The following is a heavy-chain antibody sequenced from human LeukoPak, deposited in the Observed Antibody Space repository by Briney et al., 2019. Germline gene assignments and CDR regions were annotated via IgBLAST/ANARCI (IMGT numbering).Heavy chain of an antibody. CDR1: GGSFSGYY. Sequence: SETLSLTCAVYGGSFSGYYWSWIRQPPGKGLEWIGEINHSGSTNYNPPLKSRVTISVDTPKNQFSLKLSSVTAADTAVYYCQRLRTGTTRFDYWGQGTLGTVSS. D-gene: IGHD1-1*01. CDR2: INHSGST. V-gene: IGHV4-34*01. CDR3: QRLRTGTTRFDY. J-gene: IGHJ4*02.